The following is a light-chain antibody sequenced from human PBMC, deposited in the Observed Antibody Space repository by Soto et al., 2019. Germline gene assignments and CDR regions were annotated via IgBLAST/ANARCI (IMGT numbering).Light chain of an antibody. CDR1: QSVGSN. Sequence: EIVMTQSPATLSVSPGERATLSSRASQSVGSNLAWYQQKPGQAPRLLIYDASTRATGIPARFSGSGCGTEFTLTISSLQSEDFAVYYCQQYNNWPPWTFGQGTKVEIK. J-gene: IGKJ1*01. CDR2: DAS. V-gene: IGKV3-15*01. CDR3: QQYNNWPPWT.